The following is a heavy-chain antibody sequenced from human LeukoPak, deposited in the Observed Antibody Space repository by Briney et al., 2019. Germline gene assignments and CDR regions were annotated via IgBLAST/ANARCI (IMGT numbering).Heavy chain of an antibody. D-gene: IGHD6-13*01. CDR3: TTVPPLYSSSWYGRYYYYGMDV. J-gene: IGHJ6*04. CDR1: GFTFCNAW. Sequence: GGSLRLSCAASGFTFCNAWMSWVRQAPGKAREGVGRIKSKTDGGTTDYAAPVKGRFTISRDDSNNTLYLQMNSLKTEDTAVYYCTTVPPLYSSSWYGRYYYYGMDVWGKGTTVTVSS. CDR2: IKSKTDGGTT. V-gene: IGHV3-15*01.